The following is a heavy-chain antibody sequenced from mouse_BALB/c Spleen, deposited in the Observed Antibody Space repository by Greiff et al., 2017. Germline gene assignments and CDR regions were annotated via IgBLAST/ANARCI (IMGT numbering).Heavy chain of an antibody. CDR3: ARGDYDGFAY. Sequence: VQLQQSGGDLVKPGGSLKLSCAASGFTFSSYGMSWVRQTPDKRLEWVATISSGGSYTYYPDSVKGRFTISRDNAKNTLYLQMSSLKSEDTAMYYCARGDYDGFAYWGQGTLVTVSA. V-gene: IGHV5-6*01. CDR2: ISSGGSYT. CDR1: GFTFSSYG. J-gene: IGHJ3*01. D-gene: IGHD2-4*01.